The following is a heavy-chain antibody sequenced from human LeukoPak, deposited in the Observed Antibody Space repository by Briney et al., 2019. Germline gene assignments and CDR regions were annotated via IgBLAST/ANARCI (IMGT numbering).Heavy chain of an antibody. V-gene: IGHV3-21*05. CDR1: GFTFSTYS. J-gene: IGHJ4*02. Sequence: GGSLRLSCAASGFTFSTYSMNWVRQAPGKGLEWISDINYSGSNIYYADSVKGRFTISRDNAKNSLYLQMNSLRAEDTAVYYCARYRTCDYWGQGTLVTVSS. CDR3: ARYRTCDY. D-gene: IGHD2-2*01. CDR2: INYSGSNI.